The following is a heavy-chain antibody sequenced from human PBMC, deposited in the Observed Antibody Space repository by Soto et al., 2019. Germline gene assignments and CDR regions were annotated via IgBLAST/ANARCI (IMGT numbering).Heavy chain of an antibody. CDR3: AHLQAFGEVLIYYYGMDV. D-gene: IGHD3-10*01. CDR2: ISSSGSTI. J-gene: IGHJ6*02. Sequence: GGSLRLSCAASGFTFSDYYMSWIRQAPGKGLEWVSYISSSGSTIYYADSVKGRFTISRDNAKNSLYLQMNSLRAEDTAVYYCAHLQAFGEVLIYYYGMDVWGQGTTVTVSS. CDR1: GFTFSDYY. V-gene: IGHV3-11*01.